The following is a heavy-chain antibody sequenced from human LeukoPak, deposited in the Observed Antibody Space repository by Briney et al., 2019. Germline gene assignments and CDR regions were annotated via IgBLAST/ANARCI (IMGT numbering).Heavy chain of an antibody. CDR2: INHSGST. V-gene: IGHV4-34*01. J-gene: IGHJ5*02. Sequence: SETLSLTCAVYGGSFSGYYWSWIRQPPGKGLEWIGEINHSGSTNYNPSLKSRVTISVDTSKNQFSLKLSSVTAADTAVYYCAREVVVVVPAAMASYNWFDPWGQGTLVTASS. CDR1: GGSFSGYY. CDR3: AREVVVVVPAAMASYNWFDP. D-gene: IGHD2-2*01.